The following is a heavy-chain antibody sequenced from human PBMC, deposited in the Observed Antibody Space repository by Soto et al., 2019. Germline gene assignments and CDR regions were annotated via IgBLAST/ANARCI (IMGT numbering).Heavy chain of an antibody. V-gene: IGHV1-69*01. D-gene: IGHD1-1*01. J-gene: IGHJ6*02. CDR3: ASPTKPLYYYYGMDV. CDR2: IIPIFGTA. CDR1: GGTFSSYA. Sequence: VKVSCKASGGTFSSYAISWVRQAPGQGLEWMGGIIPIFGTANYAQKFQGRVTITADESTSTAYMELSSLRSEDTAVYYCASPTKPLYYYYGMDVWGQGTTVTVSS.